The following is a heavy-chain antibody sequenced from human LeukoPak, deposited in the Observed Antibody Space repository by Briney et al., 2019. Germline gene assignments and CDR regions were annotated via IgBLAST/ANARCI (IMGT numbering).Heavy chain of an antibody. CDR3: ARGRGGYSYEAYYYYYMDV. CDR1: GYTFTSYG. CDR2: MNPNSGNT. V-gene: IGHV1-8*03. Sequence: HGASVKVSCKASGYTFTSYGISWVRQAPGQGLEWMGWMNPNSGNTGYAQKFQGRVTISRNTSISTAYMELSSLRSEDTAVYYCARGRGGYSYEAYYYYYMDVWGKGTTVTVSS. D-gene: IGHD5-18*01. J-gene: IGHJ6*03.